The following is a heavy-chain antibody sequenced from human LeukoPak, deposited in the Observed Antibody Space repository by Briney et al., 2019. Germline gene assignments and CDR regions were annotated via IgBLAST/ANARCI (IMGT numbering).Heavy chain of an antibody. J-gene: IGHJ4*02. D-gene: IGHD2-15*01. Sequence: PSQTLSLTCTVSGGSISSGDYYWSWIRQPPGKGLEWIGYICYSGSTYYNPSLKSRVTISVDTSKNQFSLKLSSVTAADTAVYYCARDCSGGSCYSDWGQGTLVTVSS. CDR2: ICYSGST. V-gene: IGHV4-30-4*01. CDR1: GGSISSGDYY. CDR3: ARDCSGGSCYSD.